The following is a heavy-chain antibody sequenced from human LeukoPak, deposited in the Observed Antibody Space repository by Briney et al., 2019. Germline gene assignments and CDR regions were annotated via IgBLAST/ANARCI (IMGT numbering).Heavy chain of an antibody. CDR2: MSYDGSDK. CDR1: GFTFSSYG. Sequence: HPGGSLRLSCAASGFTFSSYGMHWVGQAPGKGLEWVSAMSYDGSDKYYVDSVKGRFTISRDNSKNTLYLQMNGLRPEDTAVYYCAIHPPLWFGEPSDWGQGTLVTVSS. J-gene: IGHJ4*02. D-gene: IGHD3-10*01. V-gene: IGHV3-30*03. CDR3: AIHPPLWFGEPSD.